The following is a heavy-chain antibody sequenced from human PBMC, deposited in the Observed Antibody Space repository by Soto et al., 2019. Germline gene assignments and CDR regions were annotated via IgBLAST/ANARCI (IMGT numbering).Heavy chain of an antibody. Sequence: SVKVSCKASGGTFSSYAISWVRQAPGQGLEWMGGIIPIFGTANYAQKFQGRVTITADKSTSTAYMELSSLRSEDTAVYYCARDGDITGTPVYYYYGMDVWGQGTTVTVS. CDR2: IIPIFGTA. D-gene: IGHD1-20*01. CDR1: GGTFSSYA. J-gene: IGHJ6*02. V-gene: IGHV1-69*06. CDR3: ARDGDITGTPVYYYYGMDV.